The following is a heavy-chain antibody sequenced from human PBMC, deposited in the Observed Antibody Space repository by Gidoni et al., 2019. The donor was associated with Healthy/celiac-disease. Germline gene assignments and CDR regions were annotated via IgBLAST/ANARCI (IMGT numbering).Heavy chain of an antibody. CDR1: GGSISSSSYY. D-gene: IGHD1-26*01. Sequence: QLQLQESGPGLVKPSETLSLTCTVSGGSISSSSYYWGWIRQPPGKGLEWIGSIYYSWSTYYNPSLKSRVTISVDTSKNQFSLKLSSVTAADTAVYYCARSWELPPDYYYYGMDVWGQGTTVTVSS. J-gene: IGHJ6*02. CDR3: ARSWELPPDYYYYGMDV. V-gene: IGHV4-39*01. CDR2: IYYSWST.